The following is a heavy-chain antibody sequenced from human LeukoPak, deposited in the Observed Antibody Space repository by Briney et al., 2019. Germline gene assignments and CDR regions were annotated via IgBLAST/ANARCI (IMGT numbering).Heavy chain of an antibody. V-gene: IGHV3-23*01. J-gene: IGHJ4*02. CDR3: AKHLDLTVVRGLTG. D-gene: IGHD4-23*01. Sequence: GGALRLSCAASGFTFSSYAMSWVRQAPGMGLEWFSGVSGSGDSTCYADSVWGRFTISRDNSKNTLYLQMNSLRAEDTAVYYCAKHLDLTVVRGLTGWGQGTLVTVSS. CDR2: VSGSGDST. CDR1: GFTFSSYA.